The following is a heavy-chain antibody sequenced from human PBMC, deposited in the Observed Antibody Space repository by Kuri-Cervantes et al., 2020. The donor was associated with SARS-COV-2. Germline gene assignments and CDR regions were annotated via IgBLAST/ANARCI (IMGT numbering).Heavy chain of an antibody. CDR3: AKVRYGDYVRFDP. V-gene: IGHV4-38-2*01. CDR1: GFTFSSYA. J-gene: IGHJ5*02. CDR2: IYHSGST. D-gene: IGHD4-17*01. Sequence: ESLKISCAASGFTFSSYAMSWVRQAPGKGLEWVGSIYHSGSTYYNPSLKRRVTISVDTSKNQFSLKLSSVTAADTAVYYCAKVRYGDYVRFDPWGQGTLVTVSS.